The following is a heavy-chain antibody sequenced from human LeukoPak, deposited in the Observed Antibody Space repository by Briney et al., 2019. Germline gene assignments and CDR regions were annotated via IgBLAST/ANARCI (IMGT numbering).Heavy chain of an antibody. CDR1: GYTFTSYG. CDR2: ISAYNGNT. D-gene: IGHD3-16*02. Sequence: ASVKVSCKASGYTFTSYGISWVRQAPGQGREWMGWISAYNGNTNYAQKLQGRVTMTTDTSTSTAYMELRSLRSDDTAVYYCARDLQSEGLGELSPNWFDPWGQGTLVTVSS. V-gene: IGHV1-18*04. J-gene: IGHJ5*02. CDR3: ARDLQSEGLGELSPNWFDP.